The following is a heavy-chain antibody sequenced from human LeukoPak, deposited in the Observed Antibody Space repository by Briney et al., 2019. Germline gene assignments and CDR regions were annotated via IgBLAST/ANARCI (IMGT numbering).Heavy chain of an antibody. D-gene: IGHD3-22*01. CDR1: GGSISSSSYY. CDR3: ARDGYYYDSSGYLD. CDR2: IYYSGST. J-gene: IGHJ4*02. Sequence: PSETLSLTCTVSGGSISSSSYYWGWIRQPPGKGLEWIGSIYYSGSTYYNPSLKSRVTISVDTSKNQFSLKLSSVTAADTAVYYCARDGYYYDSSGYLDWGQGTLVTVSS. V-gene: IGHV4-39*07.